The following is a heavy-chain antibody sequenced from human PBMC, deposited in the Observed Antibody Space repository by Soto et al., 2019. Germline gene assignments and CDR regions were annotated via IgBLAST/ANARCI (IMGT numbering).Heavy chain of an antibody. CDR1: GFTFSGYG. CDR2: IWYDGSKK. J-gene: IGHJ3*02. Sequence: LRLSCAASGFTFSGYGMHWVRQAPGKGLEWVAVIWYDGSKKYYTDSLRGRFTISRDNSKNTLYLQINSLRTDDTAVYYCARDVHAFDIWGQGTMVTVSS. V-gene: IGHV3-33*01. CDR3: ARDVHAFDI.